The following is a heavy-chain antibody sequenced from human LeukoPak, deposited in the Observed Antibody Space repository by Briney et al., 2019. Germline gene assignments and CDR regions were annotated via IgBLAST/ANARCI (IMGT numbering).Heavy chain of an antibody. CDR3: ARVAVAYFDY. V-gene: IGHV3-66*01. J-gene: IGHJ4*02. CDR2: IYSGGAA. Sequence: GGSLRLSCAASGFTVSSTYMGWVRQAPGKGLEWASVIYSGGAAYYPDSVKGRFIISRDLSKNTLYPQMNDLRAEDTAVYYCARVAVAYFDYWGQGTLVTVSS. CDR1: GFTVSSTY. D-gene: IGHD6-19*01.